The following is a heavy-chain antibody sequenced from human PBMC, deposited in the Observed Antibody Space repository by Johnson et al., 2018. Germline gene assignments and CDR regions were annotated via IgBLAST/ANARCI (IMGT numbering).Heavy chain of an antibody. D-gene: IGHD1-26*01. CDR3: ARETTGATEGVDV. CDR1: GGSISNYY. V-gene: IGHV4-59*01. J-gene: IGHJ6*04. CDR2: IYSSGIT. Sequence: QVQLQESGPGLVKASETLSLTCTVSGGSISNYYWSWIRQPPGKGLEWIGFIYSSGITNYNPSLKSRVTMSLDTSKNHFSLKLGSGIAADTAVYYLARETTGATEGVDVWGKGTTVTVSS.